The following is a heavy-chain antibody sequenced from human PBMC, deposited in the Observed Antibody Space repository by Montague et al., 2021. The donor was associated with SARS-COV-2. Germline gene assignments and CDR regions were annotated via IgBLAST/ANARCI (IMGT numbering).Heavy chain of an antibody. CDR3: ARAYCGGDCHVGP. D-gene: IGHD2-21*02. CDR1: GGSISGYY. CDR2: IYNSGST. J-gene: IGHJ5*02. Sequence: ETLSLTCTVSGGSISGYYWSWFRQSAGKGLEWIGRIYNSGSTSYNPSLKSRSTISVDTSNNQFSLRLSSVTAADTAVYYCARAYCGGDCHVGPWGQGILVTVSS. V-gene: IGHV4-4*07.